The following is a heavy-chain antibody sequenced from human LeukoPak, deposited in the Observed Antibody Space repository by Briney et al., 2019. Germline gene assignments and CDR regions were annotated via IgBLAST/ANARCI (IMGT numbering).Heavy chain of an antibody. D-gene: IGHD2-2*01. J-gene: IGHJ5*02. Sequence: GGSLRLSCAASGFTFSSYAMSWVRQAPGKGLEWVSAISGSGGGTYYADSVKGRFTISRDNSKNTLYLQMNSLRAEDTAVYYCAKLGYCSSTSCYLFPFDPWGQGTLVAVSS. CDR1: GFTFSSYA. CDR2: ISGSGGGT. V-gene: IGHV3-23*01. CDR3: AKLGYCSSTSCYLFPFDP.